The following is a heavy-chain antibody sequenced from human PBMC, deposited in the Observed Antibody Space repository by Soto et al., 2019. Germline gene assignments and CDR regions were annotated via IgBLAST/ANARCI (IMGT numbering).Heavy chain of an antibody. V-gene: IGHV1-2*04. J-gene: IGHJ6*02. Sequence: ASVKVSCKASGYTFTGYYMHWVRQAPGQGLERMGWINPNSGGTNYAQKFQGWVTMTRDTSISTAYMELSRLRSDDTAVYYCARVPRARIAAAGTGYYYYGMDVWGQGTTVTVSS. D-gene: IGHD6-13*01. CDR1: GYTFTGYY. CDR3: ARVPRARIAAAGTGYYYYGMDV. CDR2: INPNSGGT.